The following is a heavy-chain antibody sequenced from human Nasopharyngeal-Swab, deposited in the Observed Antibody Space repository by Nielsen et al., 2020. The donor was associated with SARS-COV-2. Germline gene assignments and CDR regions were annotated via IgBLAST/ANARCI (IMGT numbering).Heavy chain of an antibody. V-gene: IGHV3-23*01. CDR3: ATPHSRVTRYAFDI. Sequence: GESLKISCAASGFTFSSYAMSWVRQAPGKGLEWVSAISGSGGSTYYADSVKGRFTISRDNSKNTLYLQMNSLRAEDTAVCYCATPHSRVTRYAFDIWGQGTMVTVSS. CDR1: GFTFSSYA. CDR2: ISGSGGST. D-gene: IGHD4-17*01. J-gene: IGHJ3*02.